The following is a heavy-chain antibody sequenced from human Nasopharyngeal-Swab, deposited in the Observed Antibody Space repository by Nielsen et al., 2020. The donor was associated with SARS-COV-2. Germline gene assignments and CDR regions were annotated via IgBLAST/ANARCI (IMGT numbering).Heavy chain of an antibody. CDR3: ASPHNWGDAFDI. J-gene: IGHJ3*02. V-gene: IGHV1-46*01. CDR1: GYTFTSYY. Sequence: ASVKVSCKASGYTFTSYYMHWVRQAPGQGLEWMGIINPSGGSTRYAQKFQGRVTMTRDTSTSTVYMELSSLRSEDTAVYYCASPHNWGDAFDIWGQGTMVTVSS. D-gene: IGHD7-27*01. CDR2: INPSGGST.